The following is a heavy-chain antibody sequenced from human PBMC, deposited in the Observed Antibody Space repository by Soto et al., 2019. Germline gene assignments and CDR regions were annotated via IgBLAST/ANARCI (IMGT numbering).Heavy chain of an antibody. J-gene: IGHJ3*01. V-gene: IGHV3-23*01. CDR2: ISGSGDST. D-gene: IGHD3-22*01. CDR1: VFTFSNFA. CDR3: AKARPSGGYYYVEALDV. Sequence: WWSLRLSCSASVFTFSNFAMTWFRQSPGKGLEWVSVISGSGDSTYYADSVRGRFSISRDESTNTLYLQVSSLRAEDTAVYYCAKARPSGGYYYVEALDVWGQGTMVTVSS.